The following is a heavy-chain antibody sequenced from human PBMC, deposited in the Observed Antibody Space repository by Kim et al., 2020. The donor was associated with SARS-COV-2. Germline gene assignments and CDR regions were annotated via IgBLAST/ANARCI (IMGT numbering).Heavy chain of an antibody. CDR2: INHSGST. CDR3: ARLRITGTTCFDY. CDR1: GGSFSGYY. Sequence: SETLSLTCAVYGGSFSGYYWSWIRQPPGKGLEWIGEINHSGSTNYNPSLKSRVTISVDTSKNQFSLKLSSVTAADTAVYYCARLRITGTTCFDYWGQGTL. D-gene: IGHD1-7*01. J-gene: IGHJ4*02. V-gene: IGHV4-34*01.